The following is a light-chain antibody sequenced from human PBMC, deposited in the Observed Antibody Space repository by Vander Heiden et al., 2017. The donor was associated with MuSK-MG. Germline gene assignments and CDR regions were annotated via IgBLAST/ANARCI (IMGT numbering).Light chain of an antibody. CDR2: AAS. CDR3: QRYYSAPHT. CDR1: QGIRDY. J-gene: IGKJ4*01. Sequence: DIQMTQSPSSLSASVGDSVTITCRASQGIRDYLAWYQQKPGKVPTLLIYAASILQPGVPSRFSGSGSGTDFTLTISSLQPEDVATYYCQRYYSAPHTFGGGPRWRSN. V-gene: IGKV1-27*01.